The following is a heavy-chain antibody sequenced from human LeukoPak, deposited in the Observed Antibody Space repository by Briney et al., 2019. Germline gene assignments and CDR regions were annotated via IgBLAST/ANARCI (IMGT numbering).Heavy chain of an antibody. CDR2: IYYSGST. CDR1: GGSISSSSYY. D-gene: IGHD3-3*01. J-gene: IGHJ5*02. V-gene: IGHV4-39*07. Sequence: SETLSLTCTVSGGSISSSSYYWGWIRQPPGKGLEWIGSIYYSGSTYYNPSLKSRVTISVDTSKNQFSLKLSSVTAADTAVYYCARGSRITIFGVARSPGWFDPWGQGTLVTVSS. CDR3: ARGSRITIFGVARSPGWFDP.